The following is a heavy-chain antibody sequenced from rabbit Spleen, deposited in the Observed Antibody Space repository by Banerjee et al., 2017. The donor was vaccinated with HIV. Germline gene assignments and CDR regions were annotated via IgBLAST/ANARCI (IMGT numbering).Heavy chain of an antibody. Sequence: QQLEESGGDLVKPGASLTLTCKASGFSFSSSYYMCWVRQAPGKGLEWIGCIYTGNSGTTYYASWAKGRFTISKTSSTAVTLQMTSLTAADTATYFCARDTPTSSDYTSEKYYFNLWGPGTLVTVS. CDR1: GFSFSSSYY. D-gene: IGHD8-1*01. CDR3: ARDTPTSSDYTSEKYYFNL. CDR2: IYTGNSGTT. J-gene: IGHJ4*01. V-gene: IGHV1S40*01.